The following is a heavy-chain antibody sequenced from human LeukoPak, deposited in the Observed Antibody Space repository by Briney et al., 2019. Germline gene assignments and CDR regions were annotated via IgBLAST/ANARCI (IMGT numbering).Heavy chain of an antibody. CDR2: ISTSGTYL. Sequence: PGGSLRLSCVASGFSFSDYSLNWVRQAPGKGLEWVSSISTSGTYLYYGDSVKGRFTISRDNAKNSLYLQMNSLRVEDTALYSCATYSGVHHKTFDDWGQGTLVTVSS. J-gene: IGHJ4*02. CDR3: ATYSGVHHKTFDD. CDR1: GFSFSDYS. V-gene: IGHV3-21*04. D-gene: IGHD1-26*01.